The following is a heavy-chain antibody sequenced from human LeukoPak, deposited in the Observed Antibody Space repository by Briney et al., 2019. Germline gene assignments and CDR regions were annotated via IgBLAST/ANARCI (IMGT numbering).Heavy chain of an antibody. CDR2: ISYDGSNK. D-gene: IGHD3-22*01. J-gene: IGHJ4*02. CDR3: ARDPSYYDSSGYLN. Sequence: GRSLSLSCAASGFTFSSYGMHWVRQAPGKGLEWVAVISYDGSNKYYADSVKGRFTISRDNSKNTLYLQMNSLRAEDTAVYYCARDPSYYDSSGYLNWGQGTLVTVSS. CDR1: GFTFSSYG. V-gene: IGHV3-30*03.